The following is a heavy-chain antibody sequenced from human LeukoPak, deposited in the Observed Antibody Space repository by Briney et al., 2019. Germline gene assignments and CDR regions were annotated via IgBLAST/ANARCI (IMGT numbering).Heavy chain of an antibody. J-gene: IGHJ5*02. Sequence: GGSLRLSSAASGFTFSSYAMHWVRQAPGKGLEWVAVISYDGSNKYYADSVKGRFTISRDNSKNTLYLQMNSLRAEDTAVYYCARATPVRFDPWGQGTLVTVSS. V-gene: IGHV3-30*04. CDR1: GFTFSSYA. CDR2: ISYDGSNK. CDR3: ARATPVRFDP.